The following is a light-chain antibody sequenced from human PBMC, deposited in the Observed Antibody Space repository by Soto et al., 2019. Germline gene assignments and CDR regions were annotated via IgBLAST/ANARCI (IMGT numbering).Light chain of an antibody. V-gene: IGLV1-44*01. J-gene: IGLJ2*01. CDR1: NSNIGSNT. CDR2: SNN. CDR3: AAWDDSLNGVV. Sequence: QSVLTQPPSASGTPGQRVTISCSGSNSNIGSNTLNWYQQLPGTAPKLLIYSNNQRPSGVPDRFSGSKSGTSASLAISGPQSEDEADYYCAAWDDSLNGVVFGGGTKLTVL.